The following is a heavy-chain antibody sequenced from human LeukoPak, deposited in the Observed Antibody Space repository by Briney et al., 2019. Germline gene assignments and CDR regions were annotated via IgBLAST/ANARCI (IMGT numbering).Heavy chain of an antibody. CDR1: GFTFSSYW. CDR3: ARRINYYDSSGYYYVRYLDS. V-gene: IGHV3-74*01. CDR2: INTDGGSL. Sequence: GGSLRLSCAASGFTFSSYWMYWVRQAPGKGPVWVARINTDGGSLNYADSVKGRFTISRDNAKNTLYLQMNSLGAEDTAVYYCARRINYYDSSGYYYVRYLDSWGQGTLVAVSS. J-gene: IGHJ4*02. D-gene: IGHD3-22*01.